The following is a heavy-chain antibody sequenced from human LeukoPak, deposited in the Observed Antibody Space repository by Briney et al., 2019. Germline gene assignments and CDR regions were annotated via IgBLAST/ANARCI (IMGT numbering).Heavy chain of an antibody. CDR3: ARDGGDGWFDP. D-gene: IGHD5-24*01. CDR2: IYYSGST. Sequence: PSETLSLTCTVSGASISSYYWSWIRQPPGKGLEYIGYIYYSGSTNYNPSLKSRVTISVDTSKNQFSLKLSSVTAADTAVYYCARDGGDGWFDPWGQGTLVTVSS. CDR1: GASISSYY. J-gene: IGHJ5*02. V-gene: IGHV4-59*01.